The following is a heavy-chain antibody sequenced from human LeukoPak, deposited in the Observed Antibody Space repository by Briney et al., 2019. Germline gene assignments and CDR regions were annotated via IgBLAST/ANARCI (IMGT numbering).Heavy chain of an antibody. Sequence: SETLSLTCTVSGGSISSYYWSWVRQPPGKRLELIGYIYYTGSTNYNPSLKSRVTMSVQTPKNQFSLKLSSVTEADTAVYSCARMSFYGSGTYSPLDYWGQGTLVTVSS. CDR3: ARMSFYGSGTYSPLDY. CDR1: GGSISSYY. D-gene: IGHD3-10*01. CDR2: IYYTGST. J-gene: IGHJ4*02. V-gene: IGHV4-59*01.